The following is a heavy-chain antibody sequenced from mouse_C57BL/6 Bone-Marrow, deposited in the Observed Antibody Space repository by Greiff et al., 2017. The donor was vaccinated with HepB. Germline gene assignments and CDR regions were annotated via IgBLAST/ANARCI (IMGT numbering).Heavy chain of an antibody. V-gene: IGHV1-72*01. Sequence: QVQLQQPGAELVKPGASVTLSCKASGYTFTSYWMHWVKQRPGRGLEWIGRIDPNSGGTKYNEKFKGKATLTVDKPSSTAYMQLSSLTSEDSAVYDCARLGVWFADWGKGTLVTVAA. J-gene: IGHJ3*01. CDR3: ARLGVWFAD. D-gene: IGHD3-3*01. CDR2: IDPNSGGT. CDR1: GYTFTSYW.